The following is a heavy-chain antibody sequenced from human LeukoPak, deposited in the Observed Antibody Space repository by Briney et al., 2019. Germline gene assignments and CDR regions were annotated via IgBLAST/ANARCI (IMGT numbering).Heavy chain of an antibody. CDR1: GFTFDDYG. CDR2: INWNCGST. Sequence: PGGSLRLSCTASGFTFDDYGMSWVRQAPGKGREWGSGINWNCGSTGYADSVKGRVTISRDNARNSLYLQMNSLRAEATALYYCARDTPRGPCLERFAPCGAYFDYWGQGTLVTVSS. J-gene: IGHJ4*02. CDR3: ARDTPRGPCLERFAPCGAYFDY. V-gene: IGHV3-20*04. D-gene: IGHD3-3*01.